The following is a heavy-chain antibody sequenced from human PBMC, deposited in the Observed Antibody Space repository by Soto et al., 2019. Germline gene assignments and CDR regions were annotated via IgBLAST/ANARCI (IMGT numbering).Heavy chain of an antibody. CDR3: ARDEGIRFDP. CDR1: GGSFSGYY. CDR2: INHSGST. V-gene: IGHV4-34*01. J-gene: IGHJ5*02. Sequence: PSETLSLTCAVYGGSFSGYYWTWIRQPPGTGLEWIGEINHSGSTNYNPSLKSRVTISVDTSKNQFSLKLTSVTAADTAVYYCARDEGIRFDPWGQGTLVTVSS. D-gene: IGHD1-20*01.